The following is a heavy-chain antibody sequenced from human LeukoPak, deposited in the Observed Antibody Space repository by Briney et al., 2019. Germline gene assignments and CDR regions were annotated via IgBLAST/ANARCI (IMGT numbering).Heavy chain of an antibody. CDR1: GFTFSSYS. CDR2: ISSSSGYI. Sequence: GGSLRLSCAASGFTFSSYSMNWVRQAPGKGLEWVSSISSSSGYIYYADSVKGRFTISRDNAKNSLYLQMNSLRAEDTAVYYCATTPSGWPDYWGQGTLVTVSS. J-gene: IGHJ4*02. D-gene: IGHD6-19*01. V-gene: IGHV3-21*01. CDR3: ATTPSGWPDY.